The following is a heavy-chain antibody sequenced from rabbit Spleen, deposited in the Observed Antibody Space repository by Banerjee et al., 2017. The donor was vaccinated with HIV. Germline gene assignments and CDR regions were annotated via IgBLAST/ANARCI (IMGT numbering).Heavy chain of an antibody. CDR2: IYTGNGKN. V-gene: IGHV1S39*01. D-gene: IGHD1-1*01. CDR1: GFDISKYG. CDR3: TRDDGSGHYIGGYFNL. J-gene: IGHJ4*01. Sequence: QEQLVESGGGLVQPGGSLKLSCTVSGFDISKYGVTWVRQAPGKGLEWIGFIYTGNGKNYYASWAKGRFTISKTASTTVTLQVASLTAADTATYFCTRDDGSGHYIGGYFNLWGPGTLVTVS.